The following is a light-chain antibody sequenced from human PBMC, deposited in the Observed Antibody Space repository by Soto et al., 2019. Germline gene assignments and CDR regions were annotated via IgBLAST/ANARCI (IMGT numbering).Light chain of an antibody. CDR1: SSDVGGYNY. CDR2: DVR. V-gene: IGLV2-14*01. J-gene: IGLJ1*01. CDR3: SSYRSRSTLLYV. Sequence: QSALTQPASVSGSPGQSITISCTGTSSDVGGYNYVSWYQQHPGKAPKLMIYDVRNRPSGVSNRFSGSKSGNTASLTISGLQAEDEADYYCSSYRSRSTLLYVFGTGTKLTVL.